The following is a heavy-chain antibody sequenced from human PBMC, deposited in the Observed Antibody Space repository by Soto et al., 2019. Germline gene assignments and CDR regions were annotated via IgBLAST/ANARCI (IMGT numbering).Heavy chain of an antibody. Sequence: AETLSLTCTVSGFSISSHYWSWVRQAPGKGLEWIGNIYYRGSTTYNPSLRSRSTISVDTSNNQFSLKLNSVTTADTAVYYCARDGREASGMDVWGQGTKVTVSS. CDR1: GFSISSHY. J-gene: IGHJ6*02. CDR3: ARDGREASGMDV. CDR2: IYYRGST. V-gene: IGHV4-59*11. D-gene: IGHD1-26*01.